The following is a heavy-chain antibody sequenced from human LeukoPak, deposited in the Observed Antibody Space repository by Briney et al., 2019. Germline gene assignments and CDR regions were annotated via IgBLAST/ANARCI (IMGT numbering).Heavy chain of an antibody. D-gene: IGHD1-1*01. J-gene: IGHJ3*02. CDR1: GGSISSYY. CDR2: ISNSGST. V-gene: IGHV4-59*01. Sequence: SETLSLTCTVSGGSISSYYWSWIRQPPGEGLEWIGYISNSGSTNYNPSLKSRVTTSVDTSKNQLSLEMSYVTAADTAVYHCVRLQPNTGEWAFDIWGQGTMVSVSS. CDR3: VRLQPNTGEWAFDI.